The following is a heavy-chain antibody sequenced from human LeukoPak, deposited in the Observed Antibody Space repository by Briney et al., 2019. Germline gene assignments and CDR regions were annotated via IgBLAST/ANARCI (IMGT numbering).Heavy chain of an antibody. CDR2: INPNTGNP. CDR3: AARGGPGSFDAFDI. J-gene: IGHJ3*02. V-gene: IGHV7-4-1*02. CDR1: GHTLSSYA. D-gene: IGHD3-10*01. Sequence: GASVKVSCKAFGHTLSSYAMTWVRQAPGQGLEWMGWINPNTGNPIYAQDFKGRFVFSLDTSVNTAYLQISSLKPEDSAVYYCAARGGPGSFDAFDIWXXXXMVTVSP.